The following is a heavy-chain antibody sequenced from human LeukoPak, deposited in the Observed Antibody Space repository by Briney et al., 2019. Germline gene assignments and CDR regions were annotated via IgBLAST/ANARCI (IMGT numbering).Heavy chain of an antibody. CDR3: ARIPIQLWSSLDY. Sequence: PSETLSLICAVYGGSFSGYYWSWIRQPPGKGLEWIGEINHSGSTNYNPSLKSRVTISVDTSKNQFSLKLSSVTAADTAVYYCARIPIQLWSSLDYWGQGTLVTVSS. D-gene: IGHD5-18*01. CDR2: INHSGST. CDR1: GGSFSGYY. J-gene: IGHJ4*02. V-gene: IGHV4-34*01.